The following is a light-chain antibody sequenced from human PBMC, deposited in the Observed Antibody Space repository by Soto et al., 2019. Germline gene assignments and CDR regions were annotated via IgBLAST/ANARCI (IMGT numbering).Light chain of an antibody. CDR3: QSYDSSRSGVV. CDR2: GNS. Sequence: QSVLTQPPSVSGAPGQRVTISCTWSSSTIGAGYDVHWYQQLPGTAPKLLIYGNSNRHSWVPDRFSGSKSGTSASLAITGLQAEEEADYYCQSYDSSRSGVVFGGGTKVTVL. CDR1: SSTIGAGYD. V-gene: IGLV1-40*01. J-gene: IGLJ2*01.